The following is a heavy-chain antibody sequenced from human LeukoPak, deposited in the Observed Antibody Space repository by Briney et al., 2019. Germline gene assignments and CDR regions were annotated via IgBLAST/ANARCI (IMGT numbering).Heavy chain of an antibody. CDR1: GFTFSTYS. CDR2: IRSSGSTT. J-gene: IGHJ4*02. Sequence: PGGSLRLSCTASGFTFSTYSMIWVRQAPGKGLEWVSCIRSSGSTTYYADSVQGRFTISRDDAENSLYLQMNSLRDEDTAVYYCARVNYYALDYWGQGALVTVSS. D-gene: IGHD3-10*01. V-gene: IGHV3-48*02. CDR3: ARVNYYALDY.